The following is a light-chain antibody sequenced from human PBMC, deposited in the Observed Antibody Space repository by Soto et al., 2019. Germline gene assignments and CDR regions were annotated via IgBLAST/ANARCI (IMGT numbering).Light chain of an antibody. CDR3: QQYGGSPLT. V-gene: IGKV3-20*01. CDR1: QSISSTY. Sequence: IALTQSPGTLALSPGERPTLSCTASQSISSTYLAWYRQKPGQAPRLLIYGISSRATGIPDRFSGGGSGTDFTLTISRLEPEDFAVYYCQQYGGSPLTFGGGTKVDIK. J-gene: IGKJ4*01. CDR2: GIS.